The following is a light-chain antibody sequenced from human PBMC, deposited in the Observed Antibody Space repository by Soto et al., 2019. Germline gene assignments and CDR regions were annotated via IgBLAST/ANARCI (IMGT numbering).Light chain of an antibody. J-gene: IGKJ1*01. CDR1: QSVSSF. CDR3: HRRSNWLPWT. Sequence: DIVLTQSPATLSLSPGERATLTCRASQSVSSFLAWYQQKPGQAPRLLIYGASIRATGIPARFSGSGSGTDFTLTISRLEPEDFAVYYCHRRSNWLPWTVGRGIKVEIK. V-gene: IGKV3-11*01. CDR2: GAS.